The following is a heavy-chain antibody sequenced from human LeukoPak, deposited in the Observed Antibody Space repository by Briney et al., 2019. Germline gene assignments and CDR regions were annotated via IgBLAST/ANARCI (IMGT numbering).Heavy chain of an antibody. CDR3: ARDGSKWNFDY. CDR2: IIPSGDTT. Sequence: ASVKVSCKASGNTFSSDYMHWVRQAPGQGLEWMGRIIPSGDTTHYAQKFQGRVTITRDTSTSTAYMVLSSLRSEGTAVYYCARDGSKWNFDYWGQGTLVTVSS. D-gene: IGHD6-13*01. J-gene: IGHJ4*02. CDR1: GNTFSSDY. V-gene: IGHV1-46*01.